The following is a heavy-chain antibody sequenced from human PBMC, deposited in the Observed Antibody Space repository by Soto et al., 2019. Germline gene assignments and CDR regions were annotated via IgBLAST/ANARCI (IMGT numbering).Heavy chain of an antibody. CDR2: IWYDGSNK. J-gene: IGHJ6*02. Sequence: QVQLVESGGGVVQPGRSLRLSCAASGFTFSSYGMHWVRQAPGKGLEWVAVIWYDGSNKYYADSVKGRFTISRDNSKNTLYLQMNSLRAEDTAVYYCARDFDSSGYYYSYYYGMDVWCQGTTVTVSS. CDR1: GFTFSSYG. CDR3: ARDFDSSGYYYSYYYGMDV. D-gene: IGHD3-22*01. V-gene: IGHV3-33*01.